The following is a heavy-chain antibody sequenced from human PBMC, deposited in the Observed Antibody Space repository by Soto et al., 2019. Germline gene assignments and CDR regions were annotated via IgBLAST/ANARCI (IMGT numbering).Heavy chain of an antibody. V-gene: IGHV3-23*01. CDR3: AKNWDTTFSSSSH. D-gene: IGHD6-6*01. CDR2: ISGSGGST. CDR1: GFTFTTYA. Sequence: VQLLESGGGLVQPGGSLRLSCAASGFTFTTYAMTWVRQAPGKGLEWVSAISGSGGSTYYADSVKGRFTISRDNSMNTLYLQMNSLRAEDTAVYYCAKNWDTTFSSSSHWGQGTLVTVSS. J-gene: IGHJ4*02.